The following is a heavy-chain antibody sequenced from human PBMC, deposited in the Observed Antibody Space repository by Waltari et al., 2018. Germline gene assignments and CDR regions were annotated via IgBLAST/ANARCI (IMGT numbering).Heavy chain of an antibody. J-gene: IGHJ4*02. CDR2: INSRGNTI. CDR3: ASGGLVVIVAATH. V-gene: IGHV3-11*01. D-gene: IGHD2-15*01. Sequence: QAQLVESGGGLVKPGGSLRLSCAASGFTFSNYYMSWIRQAPGKGLEWVSNINSRGNTIYYADSVKGRFTISRDNAKNSLYLQMNSLRVEDTAVYYCASGGLVVIVAATHWGQGTLVTVSS. CDR1: GFTFSNYY.